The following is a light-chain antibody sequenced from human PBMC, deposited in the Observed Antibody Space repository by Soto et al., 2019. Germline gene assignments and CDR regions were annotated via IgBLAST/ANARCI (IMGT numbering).Light chain of an antibody. V-gene: IGKV3-11*01. J-gene: IGKJ1*01. CDR1: QSVSSY. Sequence: EIVMTQSPATLSVSPGARATLSCRASQSVSSYLAWYQQKPGQAPRLLIYDASNRATGIPARFSGSGSGTDFTLTISSLEPEDSAVYYCQQCTNWPWTFGQGTKVDI. CDR2: DAS. CDR3: QQCTNWPWT.